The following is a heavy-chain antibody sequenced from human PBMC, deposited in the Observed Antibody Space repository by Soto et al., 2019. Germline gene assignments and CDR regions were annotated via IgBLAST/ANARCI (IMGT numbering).Heavy chain of an antibody. V-gene: IGHV1-69*02. CDR1: GGTFSSYT. CDR2: IIPILGIA. J-gene: IGHJ5*02. Sequence: ASVKVSCKASGGTFSSYTISWVRQAPGQGLEWMGRIIPILGIANYAQKFQGRVTITADKSTSTAYMELSSLRSEDTAVYYCARVGSSSSYHHYYYGPNRENLFYPWGQGTLVPVAS. CDR3: ARVGSSSSYHHYYYGPNRENLFYP. D-gene: IGHD2-15*01.